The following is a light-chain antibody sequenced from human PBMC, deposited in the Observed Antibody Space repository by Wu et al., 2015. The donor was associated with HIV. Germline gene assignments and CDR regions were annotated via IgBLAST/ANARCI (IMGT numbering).Light chain of an antibody. CDR2: DAS. CDR1: QSVSSN. Sequence: EIVMTQSPATLSVSPGDRATLSCRASQSVSSNLAWYQQKPSQAPRLLIYDASNRAAGIPARFSGSGSGTDFTLTISSLEAEDFAIYYCQQRSTWPPNSFGQGTKLEIK. CDR3: QQRSTWPPNS. J-gene: IGKJ2*03. V-gene: IGKV3-11*01.